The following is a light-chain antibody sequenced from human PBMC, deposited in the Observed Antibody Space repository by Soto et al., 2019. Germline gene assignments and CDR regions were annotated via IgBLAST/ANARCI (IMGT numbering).Light chain of an antibody. V-gene: IGLV2-11*01. CDR2: AVT. CDR1: SSDVGAFNF. J-gene: IGLJ2*01. Sequence: QSVLTQPRSVSGSPGQSVTISCTGTSSDVGAFNFVSWYQQHPGKAPKLIIFAVTERPSGVPDRFSGAKSGNTASLTISGLQAEDEADFYCCSYAGSYTLVFGGGTKLTVL. CDR3: CSYAGSYTLV.